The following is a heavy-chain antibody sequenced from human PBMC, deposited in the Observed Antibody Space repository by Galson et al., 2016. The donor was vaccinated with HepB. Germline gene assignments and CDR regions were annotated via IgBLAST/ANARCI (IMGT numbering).Heavy chain of an antibody. D-gene: IGHD1-26*01. V-gene: IGHV3-23*01. CDR2: IIGSGGRT. J-gene: IGHJ3*02. Sequence: SLRLSCAASGFTFSSNAMSWVRQAPGKGLEWVSDIIGSGGRTDYADSVKGRFTVSRDNSKNTLYLQMSSLRAEDTAVYYCAKQKGWEFQNYAFGNRGQGTVVTVSS. CDR3: AKQKGWEFQNYAFGN. CDR1: GFTFSSNA.